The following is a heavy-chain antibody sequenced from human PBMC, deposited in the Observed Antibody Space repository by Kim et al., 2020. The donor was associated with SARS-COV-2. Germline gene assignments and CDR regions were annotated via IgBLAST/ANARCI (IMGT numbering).Heavy chain of an antibody. D-gene: IGHD2-2*01. CDR2: IYSGGST. CDR3: ARDLGYCSSTSCSDAFDI. V-gene: IGHV3-66*02. Sequence: GGSLRLSCTASGFTVSSNYMSWVRQAPGKGLEWVSVIYSGGSTYYADSVKVRFTISRDNSKNTQYLQMNSLRAEDTAVYYCARDLGYCSSTSCSDAFDIWCQGTMVTVSS. CDR1: GFTVSSNY. J-gene: IGHJ3*02.